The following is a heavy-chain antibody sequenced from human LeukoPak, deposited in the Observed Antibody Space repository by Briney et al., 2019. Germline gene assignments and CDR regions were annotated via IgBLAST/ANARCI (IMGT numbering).Heavy chain of an antibody. CDR3: ARLVPAAAKYNWFDP. J-gene: IGHJ5*02. CDR2: IYYSGST. D-gene: IGHD2-2*01. CDR1: GGSISSGGYY. V-gene: IGHV4-31*03. Sequence: SETLSLTCTVSGGSISSGGYYWSWIRQHPGKGLEWIGYIYYSGSTYYNPSLKSRVTISVDTSKNQFSLKLSSVTAADTAVYYCARLVPAAAKYNWFDPWGQGTLVTVSS.